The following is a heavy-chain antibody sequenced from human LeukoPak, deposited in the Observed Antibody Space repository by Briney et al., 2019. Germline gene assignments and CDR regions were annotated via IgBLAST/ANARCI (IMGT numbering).Heavy chain of an antibody. J-gene: IGHJ5*02. CDR1: GGSVSSGSYY. V-gene: IGHV4-61*01. D-gene: IGHD2-15*01. Sequence: SETLSLTCTVSGGSVSSGSYYWSWIRQPPGKGLEWIGYIYYSGSTNYNPSLKSRVTTSVDTSKNQFSLKLSSVTAADTAVYYCARNSGGSLNWFDPWGQGTLVTVSS. CDR3: ARNSGGSLNWFDP. CDR2: IYYSGST.